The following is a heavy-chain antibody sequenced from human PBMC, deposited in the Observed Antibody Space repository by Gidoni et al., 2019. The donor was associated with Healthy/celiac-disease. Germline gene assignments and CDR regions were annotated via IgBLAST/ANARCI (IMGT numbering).Heavy chain of an antibody. CDR1: GITFTRYA. D-gene: IGHD6-6*01. CDR3: AKDCGSIAARWYWFDP. V-gene: IGHV3-23*01. J-gene: IGHJ5*02. CDR2: VSGIGCST. Sequence: DVQLLESRGGLVQPAGSLSLSCAASGITFTRYAMSSVRQAPGQGLEWVSAVSGIGCSTYYADSVKGRFTISRDNSKNTLYLQMNSLRAEDTAVYYCAKDCGSIAARWYWFDPWGQGTLVTVSS.